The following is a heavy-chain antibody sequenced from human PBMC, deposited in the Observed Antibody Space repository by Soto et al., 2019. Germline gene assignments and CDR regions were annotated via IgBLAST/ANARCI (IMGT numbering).Heavy chain of an antibody. CDR3: ARAAGRFGDLYWCDP. D-gene: IGHD3-10*01. V-gene: IGHV1-46*01. CDR1: GYTFTSYN. J-gene: IGHJ5*02. Sequence: QVQLVQSGAEVKKPGASVKVSCKASGYTFTSYNMHWVRQAPGQGLEWVGMINPLGFSTTYAQKFRGSVTMIRDTCSSRVYRGLTRLRSEDTAVYYCARAAGRFGDLYWCDPWGQGSLVTVSS. CDR2: INPLGFST.